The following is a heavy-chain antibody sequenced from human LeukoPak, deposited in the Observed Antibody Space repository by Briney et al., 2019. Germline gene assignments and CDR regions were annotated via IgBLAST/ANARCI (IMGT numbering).Heavy chain of an antibody. V-gene: IGHV4-61*01. J-gene: IGHJ4*02. CDR2: IYYSGST. CDR3: ARGEKSSSSATFDY. D-gene: IGHD6-6*01. CDR1: GGSISSSSYY. Sequence: PSETLSLTCTVSGGSISSSSYYWSWIRQPPGRGLEWIGYIYYSGSTNYNPSLKSRVTISVDTSKNQFSLKLSSVTAADTAVYYCARGEKSSSSATFDYWGQGTLVTVSS.